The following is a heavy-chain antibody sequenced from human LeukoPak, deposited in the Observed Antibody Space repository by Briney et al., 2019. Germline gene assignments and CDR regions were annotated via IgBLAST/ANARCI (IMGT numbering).Heavy chain of an antibody. CDR3: ARQDSSGWLFDL. J-gene: IGHJ5*02. CDR1: GGSISSSSYY. Sequence: SETLSLTCTVPGGSISSSSYYWGWIRQPPGKGLEWIGSIYYSGSTYYNPSLKSRVTISVDTSKNQFSLKLTSVTAADTAVYYCARQDSSGWLFDLWGQGTLVTVSS. D-gene: IGHD6-19*01. V-gene: IGHV4-39*07. CDR2: IYYSGST.